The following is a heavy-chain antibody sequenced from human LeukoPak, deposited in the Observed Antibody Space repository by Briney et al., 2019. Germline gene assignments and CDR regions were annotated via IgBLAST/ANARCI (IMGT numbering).Heavy chain of an antibody. J-gene: IGHJ3*02. Sequence: PSETLSLTCTVSGGSISSYYWSWIRQPAGKGLEWIGRIYTSGSTNYNPSLKSRVTMSVDTSKNQFSLKLSSVTAADTAVYYCARKYGTITMTHFDIWGQGTMVTVSS. CDR3: ARKYGTITMTHFDI. D-gene: IGHD3-22*01. CDR1: GGSISSYY. CDR2: IYTSGST. V-gene: IGHV4-4*07.